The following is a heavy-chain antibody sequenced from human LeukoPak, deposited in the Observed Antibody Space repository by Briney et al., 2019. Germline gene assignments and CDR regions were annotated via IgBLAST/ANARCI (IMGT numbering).Heavy chain of an antibody. J-gene: IGHJ5*02. V-gene: IGHV4-4*07. D-gene: IGHD3-22*01. CDR3: ARHRDWIYYYDSSGSNNWFDP. CDR2: IYTSGST. CDR1: GGSISSHY. Sequence: PSETLSLTCTVSGGSISSHYWSWIRQPAGKGLEWIGRIYTSGSTNYNPSLKSRVTMSVDTSKNQFSLKLSSVTAADTAVYYCARHRDWIYYYDSSGSNNWFDPWGQGTLVTVSS.